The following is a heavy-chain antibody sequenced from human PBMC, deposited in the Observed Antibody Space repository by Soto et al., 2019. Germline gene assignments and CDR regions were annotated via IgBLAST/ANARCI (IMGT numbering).Heavy chain of an antibody. Sequence: EVQLVESVGGLVQPGGSLRLSCAASGFTFSDHHMDWVRQAPGKGLEWVGRIRNKANSYTTEYAASVKGRFTITRDDSHTSLFLRMYSLKTEGTAVHYCSRVAYGRGGACYSLFWDHGALGAFSS. CDR2: IRNKANSYTT. D-gene: IGHD2-21*01. CDR1: GFTFSDHH. J-gene: IGHJ4*01. CDR3: SRVAYGRGGACYSLF. V-gene: IGHV3-72*01.